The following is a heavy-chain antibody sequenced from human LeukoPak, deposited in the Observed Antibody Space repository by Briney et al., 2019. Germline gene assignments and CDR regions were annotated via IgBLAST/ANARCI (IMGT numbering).Heavy chain of an antibody. D-gene: IGHD2-2*01. V-gene: IGHV3-21*01. CDR1: GFTFSSYS. CDR2: ISSSSSYI. CDR3: ARESYQPPATPIDY. J-gene: IGHJ4*02. Sequence: GGSLRLSCAAPGFTFSSYSMNWVRQAPGKGLEWVSSISSSSSYIYYADSVKGRFTISRDNAKNSLYLQMNSLRAEDTAVYYCARESYQPPATPIDYRGQGTLVTVSS.